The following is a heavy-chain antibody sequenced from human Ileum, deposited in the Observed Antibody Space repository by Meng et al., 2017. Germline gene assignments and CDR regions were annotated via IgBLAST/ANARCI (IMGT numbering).Heavy chain of an antibody. CDR2: IYPGGSI. J-gene: IGHJ4*02. D-gene: IGHD2-15*01. V-gene: IGHV4-4*02. CDR3: VRNDYCSGGTCYPHFDY. Sequence: VRLKESGPGLVKPSGTLAPTCAVSGGSINSYVWWSWVRQAPGKGLEWIGEIYPGGSINYNPSLKSRVTISADTSKNQFSLSLDSVTAADTAVYYCVRNDYCSGGTCYPHFDYWGQGTLVTVSS. CDR1: GGSINSYVW.